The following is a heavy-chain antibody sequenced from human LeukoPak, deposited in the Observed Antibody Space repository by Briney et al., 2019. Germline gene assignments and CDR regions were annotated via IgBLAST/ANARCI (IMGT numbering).Heavy chain of an antibody. V-gene: IGHV3-48*03. CDR2: ISSIGTTI. Sequence: AGGSLRLSCAASGFTFSIYEMNWVRQAPGKGLEWVSYISSIGTTIYYADSVKGRFTISRDNSKNTLYLQMNSLRAEDTAVYYCAKTLYYTSSSGSDYWGQGTLVTVSS. CDR1: GFTFSIYE. J-gene: IGHJ4*02. CDR3: AKTLYYTSSSGSDY. D-gene: IGHD6-6*01.